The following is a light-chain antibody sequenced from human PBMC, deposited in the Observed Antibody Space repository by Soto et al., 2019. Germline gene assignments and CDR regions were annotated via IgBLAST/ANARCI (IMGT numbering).Light chain of an antibody. CDR1: QSVGSNY. CDR3: QQYAYSPRT. Sequence: EIVLTQSPGTLSLSPGERATLSCRASQSVGSNYLAWYQQKPGQAPRLLIYDASSRATGIPDTFSGSGSGTDFTLTISRLEPEDFAVYYCQQYAYSPRTFGQGTKVDIK. CDR2: DAS. J-gene: IGKJ1*01. V-gene: IGKV3-20*01.